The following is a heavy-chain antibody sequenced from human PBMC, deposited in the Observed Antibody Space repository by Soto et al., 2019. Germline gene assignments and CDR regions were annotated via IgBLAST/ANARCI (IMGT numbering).Heavy chain of an antibody. CDR2: ISYDGSNK. CDR1: GFTFSSYG. D-gene: IGHD3-3*01. J-gene: IGHJ5*02. Sequence: GGSLRLSCAASGFTFSSYGMHWVRQAPGKGLEWVAVISYDGSNKYYADSVKGRFTISRDNSKNTLYLQMNSLRAEDTAVYYCAKDAENDFWSGPHGWFDPWGQGTLVTVSS. V-gene: IGHV3-30*18. CDR3: AKDAENDFWSGPHGWFDP.